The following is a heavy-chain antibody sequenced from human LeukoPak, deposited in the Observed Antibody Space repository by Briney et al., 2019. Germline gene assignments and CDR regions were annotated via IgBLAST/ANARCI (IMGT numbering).Heavy chain of an antibody. J-gene: IGHJ3*02. CDR1: GYTFTGYY. CDR3: ARDFVDTDMGYVGFGSAFDI. D-gene: IGHD5-18*01. CDR2: IDPNSGYT. Sequence: ASVKVSCKASGYTFTGYYMHWVRQAPGQGLEWIGWIDPNSGYTNYAQKFQGRVTMTRETSISTAYMELSSLRSDDTAVYYCARDFVDTDMGYVGFGSAFDIWGQGTFVTVSS. V-gene: IGHV1-2*02.